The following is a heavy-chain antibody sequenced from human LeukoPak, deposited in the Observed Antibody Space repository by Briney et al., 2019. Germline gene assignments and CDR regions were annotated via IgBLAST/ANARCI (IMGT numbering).Heavy chain of an antibody. J-gene: IGHJ4*02. CDR2: ISYDGSNK. CDR1: GFTFSSYA. Sequence: GGSLRLSCAASGFTFSSYAMHWVRQAPGKGLEGVAVISYDGSNKYYADSVKGGFTISRDNSKNTLYLQMNSLRAEDTAVYYCASLTATNGYWGQGTLVTVSS. V-gene: IGHV3-30*04. D-gene: IGHD5-18*01. CDR3: ASLTATNGY.